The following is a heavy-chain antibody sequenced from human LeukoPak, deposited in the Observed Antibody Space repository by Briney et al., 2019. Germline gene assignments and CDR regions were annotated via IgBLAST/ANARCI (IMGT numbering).Heavy chain of an antibody. J-gene: IGHJ4*02. D-gene: IGHD1-26*01. V-gene: IGHV3-30*18. CDR3: AKDRDDLGVAGVGY. CDR1: GFTFSRYG. CDR2: ISYDGSNK. Sequence: GGSLRLSCAASGFTFSRYGMHWVRQAPGKGLEWVAVISYDGSNKYYADSVKGRFTISRDNSKNTLYLQMSSLRAEDTAVYYCAKDRDDLGVAGVGYWGQGTLVTVSS.